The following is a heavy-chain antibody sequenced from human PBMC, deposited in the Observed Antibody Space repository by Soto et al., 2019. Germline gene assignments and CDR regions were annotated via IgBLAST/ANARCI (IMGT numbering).Heavy chain of an antibody. V-gene: IGHV3-15*07. CDR3: PPDLSN. Sequence: PWGSLRLSCAAFGFTFSNHWMNWVRQATGRGLEWVARIKRKADGGKTDYAAPEKGRFSMSRDDSKNTLYLQMNSLQTEETAVYYCPPDLSNWGQGTQVTDSS. CDR2: IKRKADGGKT. J-gene: IGHJ4*02. CDR1: GFTFSNHW.